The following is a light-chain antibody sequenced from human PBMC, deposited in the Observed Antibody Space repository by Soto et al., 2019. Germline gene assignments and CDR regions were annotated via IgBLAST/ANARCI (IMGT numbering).Light chain of an antibody. J-gene: IGLJ1*01. CDR1: SSDVGGYNY. Sequence: QSALTQPASVSGSPGQSITISCTGTSSDVGGYNYVSWYQQLPGKAPKLMIYDVSNRPSGVSNRFSGSKSGNTASLTISGLQAEDEADYYCSSYTSSSTPFDFGTGTKVTVL. CDR3: SSYTSSSTPFD. CDR2: DVS. V-gene: IGLV2-14*01.